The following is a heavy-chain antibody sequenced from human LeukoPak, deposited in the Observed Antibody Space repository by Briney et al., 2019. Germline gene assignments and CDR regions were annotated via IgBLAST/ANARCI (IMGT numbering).Heavy chain of an antibody. Sequence: GESLKISCQVSGYSFINYWIGWVRQMPGKGLESMGIIYPADSDTTYSPSFQGQVTISADKSTSTVYLQWSSLKASDTAMYYCARQSRDGSKTRGYYFDYWGQGTLVTVSS. V-gene: IGHV5-51*01. CDR1: GYSFINYW. D-gene: IGHD3-10*01. J-gene: IGHJ4*02. CDR3: ARQSRDGSKTRGYYFDY. CDR2: IYPADSDT.